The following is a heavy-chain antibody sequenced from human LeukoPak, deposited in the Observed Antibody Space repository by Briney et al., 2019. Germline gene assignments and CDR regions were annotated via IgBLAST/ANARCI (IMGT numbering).Heavy chain of an antibody. CDR3: ARVTGRTAMVRGWFDP. D-gene: IGHD5-18*01. V-gene: IGHV4-39*07. CDR2: IYYSGST. Sequence: SETLSLTCTVSGGSISSSSYYWGWTRQPPGKGLEWIGSIYYSGSTYYNPSLKSRVTISVDTSKNQFSLKLSSVTAADTAVYYCARVTGRTAMVRGWFDPWGQGTLVTVSS. J-gene: IGHJ5*02. CDR1: GGSISSSSYY.